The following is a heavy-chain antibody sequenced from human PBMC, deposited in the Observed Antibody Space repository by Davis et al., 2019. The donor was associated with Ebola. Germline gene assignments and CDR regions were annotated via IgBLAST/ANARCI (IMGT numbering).Heavy chain of an antibody. Sequence: MPSETLSLTCTVSGGSISSYYWSWIRQPPGKGLEWIGYIYYSGSTNYNPSLKSRVTISVDTSKNQFSLKLSSVTAADTAVYYCARHPWAYCGGDCYTRGNWFDPWGQGTLVTVS. J-gene: IGHJ5*02. CDR3: ARHPWAYCGGDCYTRGNWFDP. CDR1: GGSISSYY. V-gene: IGHV4-59*08. CDR2: IYYSGST. D-gene: IGHD2-21*02.